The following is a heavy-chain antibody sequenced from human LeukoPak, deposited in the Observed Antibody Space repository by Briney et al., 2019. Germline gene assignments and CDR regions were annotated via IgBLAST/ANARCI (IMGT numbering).Heavy chain of an antibody. J-gene: IGHJ3*02. Sequence: RAGGSLRLSCVASGFTFSNYWIHWVRHAPGKGLVWVSRINTDGSSTLYADSVKGRFTISRDNAKNTLYLQMHSLRVEDTAVYYCATVAGTFSDAFDMWGQGTMVTVSS. CDR1: GFTFSNYW. CDR3: ATVAGTFSDAFDM. V-gene: IGHV3-74*01. CDR2: INTDGSST. D-gene: IGHD6-19*01.